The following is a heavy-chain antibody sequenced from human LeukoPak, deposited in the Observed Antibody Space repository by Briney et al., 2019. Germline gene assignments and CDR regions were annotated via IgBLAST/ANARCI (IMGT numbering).Heavy chain of an antibody. CDR3: ARRGGLLWFGESIQTNYYYYYYMDV. V-gene: IGHV4-4*02. CDR1: GGSISSSNW. J-gene: IGHJ6*03. Sequence: SGTLSLTCAVSGGSISSSNWWSWVRQPPGKGLEWIGEIYHSGSTNYNPSLKSRVTISVDKSKNQFSLKLSSVTAADTAVYYCARRGGLLWFGESIQTNYYYYYYMDVWGKGTTVTVSS. D-gene: IGHD3-10*01. CDR2: IYHSGST.